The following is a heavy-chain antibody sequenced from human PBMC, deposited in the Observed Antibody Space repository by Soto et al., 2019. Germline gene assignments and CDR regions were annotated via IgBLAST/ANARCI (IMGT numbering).Heavy chain of an antibody. Sequence: QVQLVQSGAEVKKPGASVKVSCKASGYTFTGYYMHWVRQAPGQGLEWMGWINPNSGGTNYAQKFQGWVTMTRDTSISTAYMELSRLRSDDTAVYYCARDRAYYDSSGYTDAFDIWGQGTMVTVSS. CDR3: ARDRAYYDSSGYTDAFDI. CDR2: INPNSGGT. D-gene: IGHD3-22*01. J-gene: IGHJ3*02. CDR1: GYTFTGYY. V-gene: IGHV1-2*04.